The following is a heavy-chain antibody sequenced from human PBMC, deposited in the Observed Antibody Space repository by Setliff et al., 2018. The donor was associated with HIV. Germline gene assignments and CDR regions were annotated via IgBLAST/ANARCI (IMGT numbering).Heavy chain of an antibody. J-gene: IGHJ4*02. V-gene: IGHV1-46*01. CDR1: GYTFTSYF. D-gene: IGHD1-1*01. CDR2: INPNDGAT. Sequence: ASVKVSCKASGYTFTSYFLHWVRQAPGQGLEWMGIINPNDGATTYAQNFEGRVTMTRDTSTNTVYMELRSLTSEDTAVFYCAREYHIEATYTRLENYFDSWGQGTLVTVPQ. CDR3: AREYHIEATYTRLENYFDS.